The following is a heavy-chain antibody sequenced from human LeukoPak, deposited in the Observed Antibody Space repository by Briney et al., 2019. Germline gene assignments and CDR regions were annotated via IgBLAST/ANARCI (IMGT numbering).Heavy chain of an antibody. CDR2: INSDGSST. CDR1: GFTFSSYW. CDR3: ARVTPWGDGVDY. Sequence: GGSLRLSCAASGFTFSSYWMHWVRQAPGKGLVWVSRINSDGSSTSYADSVKGRFTISRDTAKNTLYLQMNSLRAEDTAVYYCARVTPWGDGVDYWGQGTLVTVSS. V-gene: IGHV3-74*01. D-gene: IGHD7-27*01. J-gene: IGHJ4*02.